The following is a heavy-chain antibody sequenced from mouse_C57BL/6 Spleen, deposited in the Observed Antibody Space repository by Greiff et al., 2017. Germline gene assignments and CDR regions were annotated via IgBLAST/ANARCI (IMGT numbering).Heavy chain of an antibody. CDR2: ISSGGVYI. CDR1: GFTFSSYA. J-gene: IGHJ4*01. Sequence: EVKLMESGEGLVKPGGSLKLSCAASGFTFSSYAMSWVRQTPEKRLGWVAYISSGGVYIYYADTVKGRFTISRDNAKNTLYLQMSTLKSEDTAMYYCTSDAKTYYAMDYWGQGTSVTVSS. D-gene: IGHD2-3*01. CDR3: TSDAKTYYAMDY. V-gene: IGHV5-9-1*02.